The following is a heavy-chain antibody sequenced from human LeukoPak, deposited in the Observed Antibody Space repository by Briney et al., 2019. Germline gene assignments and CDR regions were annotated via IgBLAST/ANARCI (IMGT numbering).Heavy chain of an antibody. CDR1: GFTVSSNY. CDR3: AKGASPGIAAAGAGFLFDY. D-gene: IGHD6-13*01. CDR2: LYSGGTT. Sequence: GGSLRLSCAASGFTVSSNYMSWVRQAPGKGLEWVSVLYSGGTTHYADSVKGRFTISRDNSKNTLYLQMNSLRAEDTAVYYCAKGASPGIAAAGAGFLFDYWGQGTLVTVSS. J-gene: IGHJ4*02. V-gene: IGHV3-53*01.